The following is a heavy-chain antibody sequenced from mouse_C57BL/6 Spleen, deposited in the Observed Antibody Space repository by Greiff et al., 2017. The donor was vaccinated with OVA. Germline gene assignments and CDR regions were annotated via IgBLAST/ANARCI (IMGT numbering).Heavy chain of an antibody. CDR3: TRKPGSSYWYFDV. J-gene: IGHJ1*03. V-gene: IGHV1-15*01. D-gene: IGHD1-1*01. Sequence: VKLMESGAELVRPGASVTLSCKASGYTFTDYEMHWVKQTPVHGLEWIGAIDPETGGTAYNQKFKGKAILTADKSSSTAYMELRSLTSEDSAVYYCTRKPGSSYWYFDVWGTGTTVTVSS. CDR2: IDPETGGT. CDR1: GYTFTDYE.